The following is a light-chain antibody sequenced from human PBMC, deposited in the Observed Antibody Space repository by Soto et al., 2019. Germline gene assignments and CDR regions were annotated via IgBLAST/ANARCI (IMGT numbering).Light chain of an antibody. CDR1: QWIGHT. V-gene: IGKV3-15*01. CDR3: QPTYSTPLT. CDR2: DTS. Sequence: VTIHSPATLSVSPKKDATLSCSDRQWIGHTLAWSQHKPGQAPRLLIYDTSTGASGVPARFSGSRSGAEFTLTISSLQSEDFATYYCQPTYSTPLTFGGGTKVDI. J-gene: IGKJ4*01.